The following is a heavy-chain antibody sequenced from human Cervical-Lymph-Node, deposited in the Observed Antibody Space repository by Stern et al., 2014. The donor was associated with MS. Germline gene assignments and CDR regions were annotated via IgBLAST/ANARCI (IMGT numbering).Heavy chain of an antibody. CDR1: GDTFSSLD. V-gene: IGHV1-69*01. CDR2: TTPLFGTA. CDR3: ARHQAGIAAD. D-gene: IGHD6-13*01. J-gene: IGHJ4*02. Sequence: MQLVESGAEVKKPGSSVKVSCKASGDTFSSLDIGWVRQAPGQGPEWLGGTTPLFGTANYAQNLQGRVTFSADDSTSTTYIELSSLRSEDTAVYYCARHQAGIAADWGQGTLVTVSS.